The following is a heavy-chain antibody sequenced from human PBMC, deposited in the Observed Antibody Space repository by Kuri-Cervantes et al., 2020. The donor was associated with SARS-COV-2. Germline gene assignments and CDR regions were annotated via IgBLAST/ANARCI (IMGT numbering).Heavy chain of an antibody. CDR3: AGEYSSFAMDAFDI. J-gene: IGHJ3*02. CDR2: IKQDGSER. V-gene: IGHV3-7*01. Sequence: GGSLRLSCAASGFTFSSYAMHWVRQAPGKGLEWVANIKQDGSERFYMDSVKGRFTISRDNAKNSLYLQMDSLRVEDTAVYYCAGEYSSFAMDAFDIWGQGTMVTVSS. CDR1: GFTFSSYA. D-gene: IGHD6-6*01.